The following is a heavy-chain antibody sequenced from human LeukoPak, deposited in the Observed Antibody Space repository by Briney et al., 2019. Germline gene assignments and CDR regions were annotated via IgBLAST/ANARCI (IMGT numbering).Heavy chain of an antibody. CDR1: GFTFTNYA. J-gene: IGHJ4*02. D-gene: IGHD6-13*01. Sequence: GGSQRLSCVASGFTFTNYAMIWVRQAPGKGLEWVANIKQDGSEKYYVDSVKGRFTISRDNAKNSLYLQMNSLRDEDTAVYYCATSRSFDYWGQGTLVTVSS. V-gene: IGHV3-7*01. CDR3: ATSRSFDY. CDR2: IKQDGSEK.